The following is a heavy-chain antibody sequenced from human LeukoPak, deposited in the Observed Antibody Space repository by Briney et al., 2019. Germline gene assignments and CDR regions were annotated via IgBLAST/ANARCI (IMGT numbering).Heavy chain of an antibody. D-gene: IGHD1-26*01. J-gene: IGHJ4*02. CDR2: IYYGGST. CDR1: GDSISSDIYS. Sequence: KPSETLSLTCTVSGDSISSDIYSWGWIRQPPGKGLEWIGTIYYGGSTYYDPSLKSRVTISVDTSKNQFSLNLTSVTAADTAVYYCARLYSGSYYERDYWGQGTLVTVSS. CDR3: ARLYSGSYYERDY. V-gene: IGHV4-39*01.